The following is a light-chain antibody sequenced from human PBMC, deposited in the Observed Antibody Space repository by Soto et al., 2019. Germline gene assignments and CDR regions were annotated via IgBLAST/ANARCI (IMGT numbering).Light chain of an antibody. J-gene: IGLJ1*01. CDR1: SSDVGGYNY. CDR2: EVR. CDR3: SSYTTSSTLV. Sequence: QSVLTQPASVSGSPGQSITISCTGTSSDVGGYNYVSWYQQHPGKAPKLMIYEVRNRPSGVSNRFFGSQSGNTASLTISGLQAEDEADYYFSSYTTSSTLVFGSGTKVTVL. V-gene: IGLV2-14*03.